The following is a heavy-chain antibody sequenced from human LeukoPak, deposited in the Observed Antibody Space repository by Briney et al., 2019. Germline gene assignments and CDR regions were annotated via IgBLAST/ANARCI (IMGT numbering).Heavy chain of an antibody. J-gene: IGHJ6*02. CDR2: IKSDGSST. D-gene: IGHD4/OR15-4a*01. CDR1: GFTFSSYW. V-gene: IGHV3-74*01. CDR3: AREDRSNLDYYYGMDV. Sequence: GGSLRLSCAASGFTFSSYWMHWVRQAPGKGLVWVSHIKSDGSSTSYADSVKGRFTISRDNAKHTLYLQMNSLRAEDTAVYYCAREDRSNLDYYYGMDVWGQGTTVTVSS.